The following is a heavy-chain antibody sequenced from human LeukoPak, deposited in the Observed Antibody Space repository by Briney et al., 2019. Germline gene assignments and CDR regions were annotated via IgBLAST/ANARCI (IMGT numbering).Heavy chain of an antibody. Sequence: GGSLRLSCAASGFTFSAYWMHWVRQSPGKGLVWVARSNSDGSTADYADSVKGRFTISRDIAKSTMFLQMDSLRAEDTAVYYCARVATTSSKWSLDYWGQGTLVTVSS. CDR3: ARVATTSSKWSLDY. D-gene: IGHD2-2*01. CDR1: GFTFSAYW. J-gene: IGHJ4*02. CDR2: SNSDGSTA. V-gene: IGHV3-74*01.